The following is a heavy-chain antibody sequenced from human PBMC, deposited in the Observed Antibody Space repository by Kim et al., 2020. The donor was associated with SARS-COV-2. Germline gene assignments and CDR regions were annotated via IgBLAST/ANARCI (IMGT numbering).Heavy chain of an antibody. D-gene: IGHD3-3*01. V-gene: IGHV4-59*08. Sequence: SETLSLTCTVSGGSISSHYWSWIRQLPGKGLEWIGYIYYSGRTNYNPSLKSRVTISVDTSKNQFSLKLSSVTAADTAVYYCAGKYYDFWSGSFYYMDLWG. J-gene: IGHJ6*03. CDR3: AGKYYDFWSGSFYYMDL. CDR1: GGSISSHY. CDR2: IYYSGRT.